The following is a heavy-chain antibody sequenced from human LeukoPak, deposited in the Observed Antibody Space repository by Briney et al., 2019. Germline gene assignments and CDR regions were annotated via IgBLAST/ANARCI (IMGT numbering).Heavy chain of an antibody. CDR1: GFTFSSYG. Sequence: GGSLRLSCAASGFTFSSYGMTWVRQAPGKGLEWVSGISGSGANRNYADSVKGRFAVSRDNAKNSLYLQLNSLRVEDTAVYYCKSGGAAPGSFDNWGQGTLVTVSP. CDR2: ISGSGANR. D-gene: IGHD6-13*01. V-gene: IGHV3-23*01. J-gene: IGHJ4*02. CDR3: KSGGAAPGSFDN.